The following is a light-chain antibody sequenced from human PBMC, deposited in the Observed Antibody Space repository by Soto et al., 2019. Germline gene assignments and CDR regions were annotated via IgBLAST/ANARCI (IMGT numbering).Light chain of an antibody. CDR2: KAS. CDR3: QQYNTYSPLT. CDR1: QSISYW. J-gene: IGKJ4*01. V-gene: IGKV1-5*03. Sequence: DIQMTQSPSTLSASVGDRVTITCRASQSISYWLAWYQQKPRRAPKLLIYKASTLESAVPTRFRGSGSGAECTLTISTLQPDDFATYSCQQYNTYSPLTFGGGTQVEIK.